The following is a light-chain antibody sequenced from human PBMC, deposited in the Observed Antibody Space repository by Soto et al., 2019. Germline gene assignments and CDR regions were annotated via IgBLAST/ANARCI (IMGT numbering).Light chain of an antibody. J-gene: IGKJ2*01. Sequence: EIELTQSPATLSLSPGERATLSCRASQSVSTNYLAWYQQKPGQSPRLLIYGATSRATGIPDRFSGSGSGTDFILTISRLEPEDFAVYFCHQYGTSPYTFAQGTKLDIK. V-gene: IGKV3-20*01. CDR3: HQYGTSPYT. CDR2: GAT. CDR1: QSVSTNY.